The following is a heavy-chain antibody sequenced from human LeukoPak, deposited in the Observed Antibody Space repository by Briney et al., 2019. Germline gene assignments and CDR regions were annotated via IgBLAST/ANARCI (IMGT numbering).Heavy chain of an antibody. D-gene: IGHD6-19*01. CDR2: IFYGGST. J-gene: IGHJ5*02. V-gene: IGHV4-30-4*08. Sequence: PSQTLSLTCTVSGGSISSGDYYWSWIRQPPGKGLEWIGYIFYGGSTYYNPSLKSRGTISVDTSKNQFSLKLSSVTAADTAVYYCARNLLSGWFSQDGGFDPWGQGTLVTVSS. CDR3: ARNLLSGWFSQDGGFDP. CDR1: GGSISSGDYY.